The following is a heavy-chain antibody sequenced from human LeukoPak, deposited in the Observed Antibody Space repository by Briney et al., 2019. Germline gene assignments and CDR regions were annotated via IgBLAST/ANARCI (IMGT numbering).Heavy chain of an antibody. J-gene: IGHJ6*02. CDR3: ATPLPWNYYGMDV. V-gene: IGHV1-24*01. CDR2: FDPEDGET. Sequence: ASVKVSCKVSGYTLTELSVHWVRQAPGKGLEWMGGFDPEDGETIYAQKFQGRVTMTEDTSTDTACMELSSLRSEDTAVYYCATPLPWNYYGMDVWGQGTTVTVSS. CDR1: GYTLTELS. D-gene: IGHD5-12*01.